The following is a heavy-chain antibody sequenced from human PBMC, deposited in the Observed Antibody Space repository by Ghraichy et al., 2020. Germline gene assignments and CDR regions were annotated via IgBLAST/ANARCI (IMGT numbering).Heavy chain of an antibody. V-gene: IGHV3-30-3*01. Sequence: GGSLRLSCAASGFTFSSYAMHWVRQAPGKGLEWVAVISYDGSNKYYADSVKGRFTISRDNSKNTLYLQMNSLRAEDTAVYYCARDQFGSGSYGYYYYGMDVWGQGTTVTVSS. CDR3: ARDQFGSGSYGYYYYGMDV. J-gene: IGHJ6*02. D-gene: IGHD3-10*01. CDR2: ISYDGSNK. CDR1: GFTFSSYA.